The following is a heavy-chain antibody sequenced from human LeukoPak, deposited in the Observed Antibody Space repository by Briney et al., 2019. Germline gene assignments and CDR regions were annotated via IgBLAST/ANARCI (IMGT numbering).Heavy chain of an antibody. CDR1: GGTISSGSYY. D-gene: IGHD3-16*02. Sequence: PSETLSLTSTVYGGTISSGSYYWRWVRQPPEKGLEWIGSIYYSGSTYYNPSLKSRVTISVDTSKNQFSLKLSSVTAADTAVYYCARGGGVWGSYRLFDYWGRGTLVTVSS. CDR3: ARGGGVWGSYRLFDY. V-gene: IGHV4-39*01. J-gene: IGHJ4*02. CDR2: IYYSGST.